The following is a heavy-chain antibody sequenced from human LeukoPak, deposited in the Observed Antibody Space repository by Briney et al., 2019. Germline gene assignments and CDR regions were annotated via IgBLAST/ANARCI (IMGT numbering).Heavy chain of an antibody. Sequence: KPGGSLRLSCAASGFTFGDYYMSWIRQAPGKGLEWVSYISSSGSTICYADSVKGRFTISRDNARNSLYLQMNSLRAEDTAVYYCARNRGREGSIAARRFQHWGQGTLVTVSS. D-gene: IGHD6-6*01. CDR3: ARNRGREGSIAARRFQH. CDR2: ISSSGSTI. J-gene: IGHJ1*01. CDR1: GFTFGDYY. V-gene: IGHV3-11*04.